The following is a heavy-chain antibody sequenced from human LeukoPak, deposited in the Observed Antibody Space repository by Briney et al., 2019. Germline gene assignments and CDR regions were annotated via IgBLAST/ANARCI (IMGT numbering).Heavy chain of an antibody. Sequence: KTSETLSLTCTVSGGYTGRHYWSWIRQPAGKGLEWIGRISPSGTTHYNPSLGSRVTMSVDTSKNYFSLRLSSVTAAETAVYYCARDFYASGFYFWFDPWGQGMLVTVSS. J-gene: IGHJ5*02. CDR3: ARDFYASGFYFWFDP. CDR2: ISPSGTT. V-gene: IGHV4-4*07. CDR1: GGYTGRHY. D-gene: IGHD2/OR15-2a*01.